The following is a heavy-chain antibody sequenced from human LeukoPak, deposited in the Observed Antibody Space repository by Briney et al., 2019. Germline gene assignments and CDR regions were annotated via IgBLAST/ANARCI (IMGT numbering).Heavy chain of an antibody. CDR3: ARPIRNSGFPFDH. D-gene: IGHD2/OR15-2a*01. V-gene: IGHV3-7*01. CDR1: GFTFSSYW. CDR2: IKQDGSEK. J-gene: IGHJ4*02. Sequence: GGSLRLSCTASGFTFSSYWMSWVRQAPGKGLEWVANIKQDGSEKYYVDSVKGRFTISRDNAKNSLYLQMDSLRAEDTAVYYCARPIRNSGFPFDHWGQGTLVTVSS.